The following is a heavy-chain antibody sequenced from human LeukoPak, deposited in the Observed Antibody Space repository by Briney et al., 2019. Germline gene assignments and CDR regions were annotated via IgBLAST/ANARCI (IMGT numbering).Heavy chain of an antibody. V-gene: IGHV3-49*04. CDR1: GFTFGDYA. J-gene: IGHJ5*02. Sequence: GGSLRLSCTASGFTFGDYAMSWVRQAPGKGLEWVGFIRSKAYGGTTEYAASVKGKFTISRDDSKSIAYLQMNSLKTEDTAVYYRTRAGIYGDYVMIDPWGQGTLVTVSS. CDR3: TRAGIYGDYVMIDP. CDR2: IRSKAYGGTT. D-gene: IGHD4-17*01.